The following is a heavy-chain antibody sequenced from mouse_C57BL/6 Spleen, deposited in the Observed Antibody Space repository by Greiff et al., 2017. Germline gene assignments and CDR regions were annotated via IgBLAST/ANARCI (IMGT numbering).Heavy chain of an antibody. V-gene: IGHV1-69*01. CDR3: ARLDGYYDFDY. CDR2: IDPSDSYT. CDR1: GYTFTSYW. Sequence: QVQLQQPGAELVMPGASVKLSCKASGYTFTSYWMHWVKQRPGQGLEWIGEIDPSDSYTNYNQKFKGKSTLTVDKSSSTAYMQLSSLTSEDSAVYYCARLDGYYDFDYWGQGTTLTVSS. D-gene: IGHD2-3*01. J-gene: IGHJ2*01.